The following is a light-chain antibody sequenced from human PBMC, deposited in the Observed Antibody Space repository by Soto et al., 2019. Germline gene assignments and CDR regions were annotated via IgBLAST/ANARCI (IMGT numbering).Light chain of an antibody. Sequence: EVVLTQSPGTLSLSPGARATLSCRASQFVSSTYLAWYQQKPGQAPRLLIYATSFRATGIPDRFRGSGSGTDFTPTISSLEPEDSAVYYCQDSSTSPWPFGQGTKVDIK. V-gene: IGKV3-20*01. CDR3: QDSSTSPWP. J-gene: IGKJ1*01. CDR1: QFVSSTY. CDR2: ATS.